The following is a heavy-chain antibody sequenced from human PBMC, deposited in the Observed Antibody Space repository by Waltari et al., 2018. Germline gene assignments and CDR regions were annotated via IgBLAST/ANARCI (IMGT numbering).Heavy chain of an antibody. CDR3: ARHWKKSGYRFDP. CDR1: GGPLSSSLYY. V-gene: IGHV4-39*01. D-gene: IGHD5-12*01. CDR2: IYYSGST. J-gene: IGHJ5*02. Sequence: QLPLPESGPGLVKPSATLSLPCTVPGGPLSSSLYYWGWIRQSPGKGLEWIGGIYYSGSTYYNPTLKSRVTISGDTSKNQFSLKLSSVTAADTAVYYCARHWKKSGYRFDPWGQGTLVTVSS.